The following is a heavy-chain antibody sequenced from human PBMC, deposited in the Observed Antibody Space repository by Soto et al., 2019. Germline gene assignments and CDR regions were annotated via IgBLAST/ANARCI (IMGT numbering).Heavy chain of an antibody. V-gene: IGHV3-23*01. Sequence: GGSLRLSCAASGFTFSSYAMSWVRQAPGKGLEWVSAISGSGGSTYYADSVKGRFTISRDNSKNTLYLQMNSLRAEDTAVYYCAITYSSSPADYYYYGMDVWGQGTTVTVSS. D-gene: IGHD6-6*01. CDR3: AITYSSSPADYYYYGMDV. CDR1: GFTFSSYA. CDR2: ISGSGGST. J-gene: IGHJ6*02.